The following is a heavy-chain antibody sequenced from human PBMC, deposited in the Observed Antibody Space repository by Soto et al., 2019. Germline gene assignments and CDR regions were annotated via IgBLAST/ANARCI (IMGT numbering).Heavy chain of an antibody. J-gene: IGHJ4*02. Sequence: SETLSLTCTVSGGSISSGDYYWSWIRQPPGKGLELIGYIYYSGSTYYNPSLKSRVTISVDTSKNQFSLKLSSVTAADTAVYYCARALYDSSGLDGIFFHXWGQVTLVTVSX. D-gene: IGHD3-22*01. CDR1: GGSISSGDYY. CDR2: IYYSGST. CDR3: ARALYDSSGLDGIFFHX. V-gene: IGHV4-30-4*01.